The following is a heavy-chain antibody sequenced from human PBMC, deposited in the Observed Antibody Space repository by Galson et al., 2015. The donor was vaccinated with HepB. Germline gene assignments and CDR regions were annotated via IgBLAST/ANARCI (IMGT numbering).Heavy chain of an antibody. V-gene: IGHV7-4-1*02. CDR2: INTHTGNP. J-gene: IGHJ4*02. Sequence: SVKVSCKASGYTFSNYAMNWVRQAPGQGLEWMGWINTHTGNPTYAQGFTGRFVFSLETSVSTAYLQISSLKAEDTAVYYCARGGRRVWGTYRTTSPSDYWCQGALVSVSA. D-gene: IGHD3-16*02. CDR1: GYTFSNYA. CDR3: ARGGRRVWGTYRTTSPSDY.